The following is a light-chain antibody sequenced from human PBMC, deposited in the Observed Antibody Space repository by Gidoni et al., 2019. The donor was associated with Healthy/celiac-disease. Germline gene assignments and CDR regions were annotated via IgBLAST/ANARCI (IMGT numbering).Light chain of an antibody. CDR3: QAWDSSIDVV. J-gene: IGLJ2*01. V-gene: IGLV3-1*01. CDR1: KLGDKY. Sequence: SYELTQPPSVSVSPGQTASITCSGDKLGDKYACWYQQNPGQSPVLVIYQDSKRPSGIPERFSGSNSGNTATLTISGTQGMDEADYYCQAWDSSIDVVFGGGTKLTVL. CDR2: QDS.